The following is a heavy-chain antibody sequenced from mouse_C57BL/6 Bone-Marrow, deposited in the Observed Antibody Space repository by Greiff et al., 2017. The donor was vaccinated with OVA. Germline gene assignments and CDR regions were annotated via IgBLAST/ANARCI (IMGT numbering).Heavy chain of an antibody. Sequence: QVTLKVSGPGILQPSQTLSLTCSFSGFSLSTFGRGVGGRGKGGGKGVEWLAHIWWDDDKYYNPALKSRLTISKDTSKHQVFLKIANVDTADTATYYCARYYGSSYVGFAYWGQGTLVTVSA. D-gene: IGHD1-1*01. CDR3: ARYYGSSYVGFAY. V-gene: IGHV8-8*01. CDR1: GFSLSTFGRG. J-gene: IGHJ3*01. CDR2: IWWDDDK.